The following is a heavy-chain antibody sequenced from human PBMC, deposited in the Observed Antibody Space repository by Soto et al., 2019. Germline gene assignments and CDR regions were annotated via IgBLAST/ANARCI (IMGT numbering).Heavy chain of an antibody. Sequence: GASVKVSCKVSGYTLTELSMHWVRQTPGKGLEWMGTFDPEDGGTIYAQKIQGRVTMTEDTSTETAYMELSSLRSEDTAVYYFATVTKGDYYDISGYYSYDYWGQGTLVTVSS. J-gene: IGHJ4*02. CDR1: GYTLTELS. V-gene: IGHV1-24*01. D-gene: IGHD3-22*01. CDR3: ATVTKGDYYDISGYYSYDY. CDR2: FDPEDGGT.